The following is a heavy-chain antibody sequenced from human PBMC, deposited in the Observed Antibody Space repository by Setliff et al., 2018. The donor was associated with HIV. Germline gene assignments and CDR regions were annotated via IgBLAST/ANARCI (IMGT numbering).Heavy chain of an antibody. CDR3: ARDMGGTSAGDY. J-gene: IGHJ4*02. V-gene: IGHV1-2*02. Sequence: ASVKVSCKASGYTFSDYGISWVRQAPGRGLEWMGWIYPKSGDTNYEQKFQGRVTLTRDTSISTAYLELNRVRSDDTAIYYCARDMGGTSAGDYWGQGALVTVSS. CDR2: IYPKSGDT. CDR1: GYTFSDYG. D-gene: IGHD1-26*01.